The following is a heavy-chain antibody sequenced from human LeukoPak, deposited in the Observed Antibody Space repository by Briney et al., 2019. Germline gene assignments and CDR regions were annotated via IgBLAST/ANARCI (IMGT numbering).Heavy chain of an antibody. CDR1: GFTVSSNY. Sequence: GSLRLSCAASGFTVSSNYMSWVRQPPGKGLEWIGEINHSGSTNYNPSLKSRVTISVDTSKNQFSLKLSSVTAADTAVYYCARGAHCTNGVCYYYYYGMDVWGQGTTVTVSS. J-gene: IGHJ6*02. V-gene: IGHV4-34*01. D-gene: IGHD2-8*01. CDR2: INHSGST. CDR3: ARGAHCTNGVCYYYYYGMDV.